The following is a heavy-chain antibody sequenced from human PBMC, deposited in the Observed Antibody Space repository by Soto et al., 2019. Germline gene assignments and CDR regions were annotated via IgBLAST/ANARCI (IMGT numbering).Heavy chain of an antibody. CDR2: MYNTGST. CDR3: ARDLWGYCGTDGHPLDV. Sequence: LPSTVSDGNISGFCWSRIRQKKRKGLEWIGYMYNTGSTVYNPCFKSRVTISVDTSKNQFSLKLNSVTAAGTAVYFCARDLWGYCGTDGHPLDVWGKGTTVTVSS. CDR1: DGNISGFC. V-gene: IGHV4-59*01. D-gene: IGHD2-21*01. J-gene: IGHJ6*04.